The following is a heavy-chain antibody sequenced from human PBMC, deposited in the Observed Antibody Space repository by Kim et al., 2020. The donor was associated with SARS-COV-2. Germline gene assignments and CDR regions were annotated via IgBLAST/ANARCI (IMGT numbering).Heavy chain of an antibody. V-gene: IGHV4-34*01. D-gene: IGHD5-12*01. CDR3: ARVMGEGDGYNYGLLYYFDY. J-gene: IGHJ4*02. Sequence: RVTISVDTSKNQFSLKLSSVTAADTAVYYCARVMGEGDGYNYGLLYYFDYWGQGTLVTVSS.